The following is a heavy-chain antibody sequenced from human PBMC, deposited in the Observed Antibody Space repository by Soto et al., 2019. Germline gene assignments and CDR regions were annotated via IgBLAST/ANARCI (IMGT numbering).Heavy chain of an antibody. J-gene: IGHJ4*02. CDR3: PRGISNLVDIDY. D-gene: IGHD2-15*01. CDR2: IWYDGNNK. CDR1: GFTFSSYG. V-gene: IGHV3-33*01. Sequence: QVQLVEAGGGVVQPGRSLRLSCAASGFTFSSYGMHWVRQAPGKGLEWVAVIWYDGNNKYYADSLKCRFTISRDNSKNTLYLQMNSLRAEDTAVYFFPRGISNLVDIDYWGQGTLVTVSS.